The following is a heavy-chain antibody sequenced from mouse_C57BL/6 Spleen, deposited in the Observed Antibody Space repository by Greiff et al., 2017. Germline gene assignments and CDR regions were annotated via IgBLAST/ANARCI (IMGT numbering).Heavy chain of an antibody. CDR1: GYTFTSYW. CDR3: ARHDYDGYYFDY. CDR2: IHPNSGNT. D-gene: IGHD2-4*01. V-gene: IGHV1-64*01. J-gene: IGHJ2*01. Sequence: QVQLKQPGAELVKPGASVKLSCKASGYTFTSYWMHWVKQGPGQGLEWIGMIHPNSGNTNYNEKFKSKATLTVDKSSSTVYMQLSSLTSEDSAVYYCARHDYDGYYFDYWGQGTTLTVSS.